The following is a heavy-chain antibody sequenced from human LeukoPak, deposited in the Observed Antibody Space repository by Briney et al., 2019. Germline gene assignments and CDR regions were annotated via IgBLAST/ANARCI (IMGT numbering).Heavy chain of an antibody. CDR1: GFTFSRNA. V-gene: IGHV3-23*01. J-gene: IGHJ4*02. Sequence: PGGSLRLSCAASGFTFSRNAMAWVRQAPGKGLEWVAGIGSDANTHYADSVRGRITISRDNSKNTVSLQMSSLRAEDTAVYYCAKDLLRWSFVSWGQGILVTVSS. CDR2: IGSDANT. D-gene: IGHD2-15*01. CDR3: AKDLLRWSFVS.